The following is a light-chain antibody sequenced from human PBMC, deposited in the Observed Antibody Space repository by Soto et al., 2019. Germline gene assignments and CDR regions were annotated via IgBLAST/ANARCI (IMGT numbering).Light chain of an antibody. CDR3: QHYKRYSEA. V-gene: IGKV1-5*03. J-gene: IGKJ1*01. CDR1: QTISSW. Sequence: DIQMTQSPSTLSGSVGDRVTITCRASQTISSWLAWYQQKPGKAPKLLIYKASTLKSGVPSRFSGSGSGTEFTLTTSSLLPDDFATYYCQHYKRYSEAFGQGTTVDIX. CDR2: KAS.